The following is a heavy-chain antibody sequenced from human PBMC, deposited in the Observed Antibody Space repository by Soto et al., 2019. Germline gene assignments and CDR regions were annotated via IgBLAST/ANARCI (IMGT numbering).Heavy chain of an antibody. J-gene: IGHJ6*02. CDR2: IKQDGSEK. CDR1: GFTFSSYW. CDR3: ARSKIVTVVTKTYYYYYGMDV. D-gene: IGHD2-15*01. Sequence: GGSLRLSCAASGFTFSSYWMSWVRQAPGRGLEWVANIKQDGSEKYYVDSVKGRFTISRDNAKNSLYLQMNSLRAEDTAVYYCARSKIVTVVTKTYYYYYGMDVWGQGTTVTVSS. V-gene: IGHV3-7*01.